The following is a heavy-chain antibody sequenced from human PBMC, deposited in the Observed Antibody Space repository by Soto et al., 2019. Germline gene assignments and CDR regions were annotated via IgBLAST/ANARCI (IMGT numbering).Heavy chain of an antibody. J-gene: IGHJ4*02. CDR3: AARDGYNYSFDY. Sequence: SVKVSCKASGFTFTSSAVQWVRQARGQRLEWIEWVVVGSGNTNYAQKFQERVTITRDMSTSTAYMELSSLRSEDTAVYYCAARDGYNYSFDYWGQGTPVTVSS. CDR1: GFTFTSSA. CDR2: VVVGSGNT. D-gene: IGHD5-12*01. V-gene: IGHV1-58*01.